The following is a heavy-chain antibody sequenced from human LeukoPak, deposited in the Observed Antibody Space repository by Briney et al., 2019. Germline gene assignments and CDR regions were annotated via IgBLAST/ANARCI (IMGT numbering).Heavy chain of an antibody. D-gene: IGHD5-18*01. CDR2: INPSGGST. Sequence: GASVKVSCKASGYSFTKYYIHWVRQAPGQGLEWMGLINPSGGSTRYAQKFQGRVTMTRDMSTSTVYMELSGLRSEDTAVYYCARALPHRRLMDTTMEQHWFDPWGQGTLVTVSS. CDR3: ARALPHRRLMDTTMEQHWFDP. V-gene: IGHV1-46*01. CDR1: GYSFTKYY. J-gene: IGHJ5*02.